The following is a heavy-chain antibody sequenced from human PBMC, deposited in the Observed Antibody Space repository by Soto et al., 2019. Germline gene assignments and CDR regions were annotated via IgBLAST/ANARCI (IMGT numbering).Heavy chain of an antibody. J-gene: IGHJ4*02. Sequence: PGGSLRLSCVASGFTLSSYWMSWVRQAPGKGLEWVANIKQDGSEKHYVDSVKGRFTISRDNAKSSLYLQMNSLRAEDTAVYYCARALVVVTEYFDHWGQGILVTVSS. CDR2: IKQDGSEK. V-gene: IGHV3-7*03. CDR3: ARALVVVTEYFDH. D-gene: IGHD3-22*01. CDR1: GFTLSSYW.